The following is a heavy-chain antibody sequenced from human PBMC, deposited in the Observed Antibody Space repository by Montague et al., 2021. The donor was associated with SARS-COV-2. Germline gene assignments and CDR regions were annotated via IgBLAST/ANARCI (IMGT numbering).Heavy chain of an antibody. D-gene: IGHD6-13*01. J-gene: IGHJ6*02. CDR3: ARGGHSSSWYYYYGMDV. CDR2: IYSGCST. V-gene: IGHV3-53*01. CDR1: VFTVSSNY. Sequence: SLRLSGAASVFTVSSNYMSLVRQAPGKGLEWVSVIYSGCSTYYAYSVNXLFTISRDNSKNTLYLQMHSLRAEDTAVYYCARGGHSSSWYYYYGMDVWGQGTTVTVSS.